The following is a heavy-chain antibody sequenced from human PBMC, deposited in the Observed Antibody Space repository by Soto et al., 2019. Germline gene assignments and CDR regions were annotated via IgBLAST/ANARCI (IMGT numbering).Heavy chain of an antibody. CDR3: AKDYEGTDHGRGNYYYYYGMDV. V-gene: IGHV3-30*18. Sequence: VGSLRLSCAASGFTFSSYGMHWVRQAPVKGLEWVAVISYDGSNKYYADSVKGRFTISRDNSKNTLYLQMNSLRAEDTAVYYCAKDYEGTDHGRGNYYYYYGMDVWGQGTTVTVSS. CDR2: ISYDGSNK. D-gene: IGHD3-10*01. CDR1: GFTFSSYG. J-gene: IGHJ6*02.